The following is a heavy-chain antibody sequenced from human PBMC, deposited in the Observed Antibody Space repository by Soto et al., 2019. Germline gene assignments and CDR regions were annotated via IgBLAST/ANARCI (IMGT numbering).Heavy chain of an antibody. D-gene: IGHD1-20*01. CDR1: GGSINSGGYF. CDR3: ASFHNTSHGWFDT. V-gene: IGHV4-31*03. CDR2: IYHSGIT. J-gene: IGHJ5*02. Sequence: TSETLSLTCSVSGGSINSGGYFWSWIRQHPGKGLECIGYIYHSGITYYNPSLNSRVTISVNTTKNEFSLKLRSVTADTTAFFFCASFHNTSHGWFDTWGQGTLVTVSS.